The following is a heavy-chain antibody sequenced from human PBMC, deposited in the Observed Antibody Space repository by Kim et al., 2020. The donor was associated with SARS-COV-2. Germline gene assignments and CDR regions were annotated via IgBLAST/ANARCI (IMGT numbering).Heavy chain of an antibody. J-gene: IGHJ6*02. D-gene: IGHD3-10*01. Sequence: SVKVSCKASGDTFSRYAISWVRQAPGQGLEWMGGVIPMFGKASYAQKFQGSVSISADDSTSTAYMELRSLRFEDTAVYFCTRDPAKWFGDCVSYGMDVWGQGTTVIVSS. CDR1: GDTFSRYA. CDR2: VIPMFGKA. CDR3: TRDPAKWFGDCVSYGMDV. V-gene: IGHV1-69*13.